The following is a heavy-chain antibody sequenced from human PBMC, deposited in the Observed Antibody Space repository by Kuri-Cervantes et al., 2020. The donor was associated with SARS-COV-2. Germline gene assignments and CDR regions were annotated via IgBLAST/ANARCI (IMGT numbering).Heavy chain of an antibody. CDR3: ARVREWELLHAGAFDI. Sequence: GESLKISCAASGFTVSSNYMSWVRQAPGKGLEWVSVIYSGGSTYYADSVKGRFTISRDNSKNTLYLQMNSLRAEDTAVYYCARVREWELLHAGAFDIWGQGIMVTVSS. J-gene: IGHJ3*02. D-gene: IGHD1-26*01. V-gene: IGHV3-53*01. CDR2: IYSGGST. CDR1: GFTVSSNY.